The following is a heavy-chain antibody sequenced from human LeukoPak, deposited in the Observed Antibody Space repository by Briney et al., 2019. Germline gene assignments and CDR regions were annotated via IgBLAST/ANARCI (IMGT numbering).Heavy chain of an antibody. D-gene: IGHD3/OR15-3a*01. J-gene: IGHJ6*02. V-gene: IGHV4-31*03. Sequence: SETLSLTCTVSGGSISSGGYYWSWIRQHPGKGLEWIGYIYYSGSTYYNPSPKSRVTISVDTSKNQFSLKLSSVTAADTAVYYCARENVILAYGMDVWGQGTTVTVSS. CDR1: GGSISSGGYY. CDR2: IYYSGST. CDR3: ARENVILAYGMDV.